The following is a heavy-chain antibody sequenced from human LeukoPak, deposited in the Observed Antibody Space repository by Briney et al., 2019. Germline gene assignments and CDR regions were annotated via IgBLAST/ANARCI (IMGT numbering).Heavy chain of an antibody. Sequence: GGSLRLSCAASGFTFSSYVMHWVRQAPGKGLEWVAFIRYDEYYKYYTDSVKGRFTISRDNSKNTLYLQMNSLRAEDTAVYYCAKDGDSYVPLIPRGYYFYMDVWGKGTTVTVSS. CDR1: GFTFSSYV. D-gene: IGHD5-18*01. CDR2: IRYDEYYK. CDR3: AKDGDSYVPLIPRGYYFYMDV. J-gene: IGHJ6*03. V-gene: IGHV3-30*02.